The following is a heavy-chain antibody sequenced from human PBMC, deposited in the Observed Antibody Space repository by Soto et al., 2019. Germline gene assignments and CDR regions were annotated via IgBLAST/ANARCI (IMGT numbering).Heavy chain of an antibody. CDR3: ARDPNIVATMGSIYYYYGMDV. J-gene: IGHJ6*02. CDR1: GFTFSDYY. D-gene: IGHD5-12*01. Sequence: PGGSLRLSCEASGFTFSDYYMSWIRQAPGKGPEWVANIKPDGSEKYYVDSVKGRFTISRDNAKNSLYLQMNSLRAEDTAVYYCARDPNIVATMGSIYYYYGMDVWGQGTTVTVSS. V-gene: IGHV3-7*01. CDR2: IKPDGSEK.